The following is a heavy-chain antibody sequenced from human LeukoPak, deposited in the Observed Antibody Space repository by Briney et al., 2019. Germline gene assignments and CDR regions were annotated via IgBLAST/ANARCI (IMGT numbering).Heavy chain of an antibody. Sequence: PSETLSLPCTVSGGSISSYYWSWIRQPPGKGLEWIGYIYYSGSTNYNPSLKSRVTLSVDTSKNQFSLKLSSVTAADTAVYYCASMVRGAALDYWGQGTLVTVSS. J-gene: IGHJ4*02. D-gene: IGHD3-10*01. V-gene: IGHV4-59*08. CDR1: GGSISSYY. CDR3: ASMVRGAALDY. CDR2: IYYSGST.